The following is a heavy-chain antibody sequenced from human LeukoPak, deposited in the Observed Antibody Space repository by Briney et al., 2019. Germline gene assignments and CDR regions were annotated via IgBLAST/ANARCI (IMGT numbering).Heavy chain of an antibody. J-gene: IGHJ4*02. CDR3: ARDLHWGPDY. Sequence: GASVKVSCKASGYTFTGYYMHLVRQAPRQGLEWMGWINPNTGDTNYAQKFQGRVTMTRDTSISTAYMELSSLRSDDTAVYYCARDLHWGPDYWGQGTLVTVSS. CDR2: INPNTGDT. D-gene: IGHD7-27*01. V-gene: IGHV1-2*02. CDR1: GYTFTGYY.